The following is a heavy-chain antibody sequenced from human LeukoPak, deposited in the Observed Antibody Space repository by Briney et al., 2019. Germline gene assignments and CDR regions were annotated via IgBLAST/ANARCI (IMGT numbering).Heavy chain of an antibody. CDR1: GYSFTSYW. J-gene: IGHJ5*02. CDR3: ARQNSHGSRNFRWFDL. CDR2: IYPGDSDT. D-gene: IGHD3-10*01. Sequence: GGSLQISCKGSGYSFTSYWIGWVRQLPGKGLEWMGIIYPGDSDTRYSPSFQGQVTISADKSISTAYLQWSSLKASDTAMYYCARQNSHGSRNFRWFDLWGQGTLVTVSS. V-gene: IGHV5-51*01.